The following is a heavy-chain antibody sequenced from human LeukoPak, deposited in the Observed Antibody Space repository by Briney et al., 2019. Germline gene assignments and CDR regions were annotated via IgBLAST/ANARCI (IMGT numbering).Heavy chain of an antibody. D-gene: IGHD3-22*01. Sequence: SETLSLTCAVYGGSFSGYYWSWIRQPPGKGLEWIGEINHSGSTNYNPSLKSRVTISVDTSKNQFSLKLSSVTAADTAVYYCARAQRITMIVVVPAGYGMDVWGQGTTVTVSS. CDR2: INHSGST. CDR3: ARAQRITMIVVVPAGYGMDV. J-gene: IGHJ6*02. CDR1: GGSFSGYY. V-gene: IGHV4-34*01.